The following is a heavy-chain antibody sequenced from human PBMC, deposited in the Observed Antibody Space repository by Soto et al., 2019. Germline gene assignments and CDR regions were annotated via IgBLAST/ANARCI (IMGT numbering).Heavy chain of an antibody. CDR1: GGSISSSSYY. J-gene: IGHJ4*02. CDR2: IYYSGST. CDR3: ARHFITIFGVVTPNPFDY. Sequence: SETLSLTCTVSGGSISSSSYYWGWIRQPPGKGLEWIGSIYYSGSTYYNPSLKSRVTISVDTSKNQFSLKLSSVTAADTAVYYCARHFITIFGVVTPNPFDYWGQGTLVTVLL. D-gene: IGHD3-3*01. V-gene: IGHV4-39*01.